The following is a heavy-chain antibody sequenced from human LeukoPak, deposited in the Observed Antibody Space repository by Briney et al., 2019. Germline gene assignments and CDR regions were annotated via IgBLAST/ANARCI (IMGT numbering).Heavy chain of an antibody. Sequence: PGGSLRLSCAASGFTFSSYWMSWVRQAPGKGLEWVANIKQDGSEKYYVDSVKGRFTISRDNAKNSLYLQMNSLRAEDTAVYYCASEFAAAGDYFAYWGQETLVTVSS. V-gene: IGHV3-7*01. D-gene: IGHD6-13*01. CDR3: ASEFAAAGDYFAY. CDR2: IKQDGSEK. CDR1: GFTFSSYW. J-gene: IGHJ4*02.